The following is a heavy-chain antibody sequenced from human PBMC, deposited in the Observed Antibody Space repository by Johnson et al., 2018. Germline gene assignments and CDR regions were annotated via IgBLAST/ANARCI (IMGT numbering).Heavy chain of an antibody. CDR3: AGDRVDSTPGPFDY. J-gene: IGHJ4*02. CDR2: IIPVFRTA. CDR1: GGTFSNFD. V-gene: IGHV1-69*01. Sequence: VQLVESGAEVKKPGSSVKVSCKSSGGTFSNFDFNWVRQAPGQGLAWMGGIIPVFRTATYARNFQGRVTFTADESTSTAYMELGGLRFEDTAVYYCAGDRVDSTPGPFDYWGQGTLVTVSS. D-gene: IGHD4-11*01.